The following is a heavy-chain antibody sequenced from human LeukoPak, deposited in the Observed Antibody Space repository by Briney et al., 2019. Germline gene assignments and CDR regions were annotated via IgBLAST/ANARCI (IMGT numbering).Heavy chain of an antibody. J-gene: IGHJ4*02. CDR3: ARDRVEQGYFDY. D-gene: IGHD1/OR15-1a*01. Sequence: ASVKVSCKASGYTFTGYYMHWVRQAPGQGLEWMGWISAYNGNTNYAQKLQGRVTMTTDTSTSTAYMELRSLRSDDTAVYYCARDRVEQGYFDYWGQGTLVTVSS. CDR2: ISAYNGNT. V-gene: IGHV1-18*04. CDR1: GYTFTGYY.